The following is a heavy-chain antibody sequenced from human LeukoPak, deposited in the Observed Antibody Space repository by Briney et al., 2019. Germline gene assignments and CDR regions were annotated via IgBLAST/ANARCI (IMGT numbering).Heavy chain of an antibody. V-gene: IGHV1-69*04. CDR3: ARANSGIVGATTVDY. J-gene: IGHJ4*02. CDR2: IIPILGIA. D-gene: IGHD1-26*01. CDR1: GGTFSSYA. Sequence: ASVKVSCKASGGTFSSYAISWVRQAPGQGLEWMGRIIPILGIANYAQKFQGRVTITADKSTSTAYKELSSLRSEDTAVYYCARANSGIVGATTVDYWGQGTLVTVSS.